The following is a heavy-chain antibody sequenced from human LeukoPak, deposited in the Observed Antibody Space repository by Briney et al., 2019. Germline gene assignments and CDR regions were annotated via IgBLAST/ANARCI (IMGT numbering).Heavy chain of an antibody. CDR1: GYTFTSFD. Sequence: ASVEVSCKTSGYTFTSFDINWVRQATGQGLEWLGWMNPYTHKTGYAQKFQGRVTFTGDTSIRTAYMEVSNLTSEDTAVYYCARAPSPYYYDSSAYYSDYWGQGTLVTVSS. J-gene: IGHJ4*02. D-gene: IGHD3-22*01. V-gene: IGHV1-8*03. CDR2: MNPYTHKT. CDR3: ARAPSPYYYDSSAYYSDY.